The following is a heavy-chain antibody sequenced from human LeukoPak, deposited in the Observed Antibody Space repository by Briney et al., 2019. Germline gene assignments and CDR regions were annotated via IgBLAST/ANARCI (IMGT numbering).Heavy chain of an antibody. CDR3: AKDLTTLTTFFDY. CDR1: GFTFSSYA. V-gene: IGHV3-23*01. J-gene: IGHJ4*02. CDR2: ISDSGGST. D-gene: IGHD4-17*01. Sequence: GGSLRLSCAASGFTFSSYAMSWVRQALGKGLEWVSAISDSGGSTYYADSVKGRFTISRDNPKNTLYLQMNSLRAEDTAVYYCAKDLTTLTTFFDYWGQGTLVTVSS.